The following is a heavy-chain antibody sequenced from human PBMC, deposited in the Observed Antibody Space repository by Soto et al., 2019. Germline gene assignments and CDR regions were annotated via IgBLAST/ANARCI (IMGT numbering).Heavy chain of an antibody. CDR2: IIPVLGVT. Sequence: QVQLVQSGAEVRKPGSSVEVSCMASGSTFSSYTVNWVRQAPGQGLEWIGRIIPVLGVTHYARRFQGRVTITADRSRKTAYMELTSLTSEDTAVYYCARRRYCGVDCYNKFYYDMDVWGQGTTVTDSS. D-gene: IGHD2-21*02. CDR1: GSTFSSYT. J-gene: IGHJ6*02. CDR3: ARRRYCGVDCYNKFYYDMDV. V-gene: IGHV1-69*02.